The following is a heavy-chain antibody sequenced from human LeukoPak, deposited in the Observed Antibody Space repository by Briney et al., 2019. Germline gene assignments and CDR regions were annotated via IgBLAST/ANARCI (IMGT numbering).Heavy chain of an antibody. CDR1: GFTFSSYW. V-gene: IGHV3-7*05. J-gene: IGHJ6*02. Sequence: PGGSLRLSCTASGFTFSSYWMSWVRQTPEKGLEWVANIKQDGSETVYADSVKGRFTISRDNAQSSLYLQMNSLRAEDTAVYYCARDPYSSSWSYGMDVWGQGTAVTVSS. CDR2: IKQDGSET. D-gene: IGHD6-13*01. CDR3: ARDPYSSSWSYGMDV.